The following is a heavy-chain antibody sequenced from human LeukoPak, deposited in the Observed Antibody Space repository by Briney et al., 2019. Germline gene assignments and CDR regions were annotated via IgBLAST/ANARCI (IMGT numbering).Heavy chain of an antibody. J-gene: IGHJ3*02. CDR1: GGNFNTYA. CDR3: ATYSGYALHDAFDI. V-gene: IGHV1-69*13. CDR2: IIPFFGTP. Sequence: GASVKVSCKASGGNFNTYAISWVRQAPGQGLEWMGGIIPFFGTPHYAQKFQGTVTITADESTSTAYMELSSLRSEDTAVYYCATYSGYALHDAFDIWGQGTMVTVSS. D-gene: IGHD5-12*01.